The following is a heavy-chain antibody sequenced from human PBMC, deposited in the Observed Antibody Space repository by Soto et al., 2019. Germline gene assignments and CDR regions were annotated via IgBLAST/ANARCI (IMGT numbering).Heavy chain of an antibody. Sequence: PSETLSLTCSVTGDSMRTYHWAWIRQSAGKGLEWIGRIYSSGSTHDNPSLRSRVTMSVDTSKNQFSLKLRSVTAADTAVYYCAREKGGAGNWFDPWCQGTLVTVSS. V-gene: IGHV4-4*07. J-gene: IGHJ5*02. CDR2: IYSSGST. D-gene: IGHD3-16*01. CDR3: AREKGGAGNWFDP. CDR1: GDSMRTYH.